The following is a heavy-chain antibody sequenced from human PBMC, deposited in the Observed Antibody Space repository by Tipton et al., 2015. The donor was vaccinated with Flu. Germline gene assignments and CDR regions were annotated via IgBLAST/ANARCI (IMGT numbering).Heavy chain of an antibody. CDR1: GYTFTSYN. CDR3: ARDKGGGTYTFDV. J-gene: IGHJ3*01. V-gene: IGHV1-46*01. CDR2: IYPAGGAV. Sequence: QLVQSGAEVKNPGASVKVSCKASGYTFTSYNIHWVRQAPGQGLEWMGIIYPAGGAVSYAQKFQGRVIMTRDKSTATSYMELSSLRSEDSAMYSCARDKGGGTYTFDVWGQGTMVTVPS. D-gene: IGHD1/OR15-1a*01.